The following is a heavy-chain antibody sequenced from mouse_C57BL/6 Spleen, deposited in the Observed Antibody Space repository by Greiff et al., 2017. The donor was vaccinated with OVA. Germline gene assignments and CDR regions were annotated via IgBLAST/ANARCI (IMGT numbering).Heavy chain of an antibody. CDR1: GYAFSSSW. J-gene: IGHJ1*03. CDR2: IYPGDGDT. Sequence: QVQLQQSGPELVKPGASVKISCKASGYAFSSSWMNWVKQRPGKGLEWIGRIYPGDGDTNYNGKFKGKATLTADKSSSTAYMQLSSLTSEDSAVYFCARSEWEWYFDVWGTGTTVTVSS. D-gene: IGHD1-3*01. CDR3: ARSEWEWYFDV. V-gene: IGHV1-82*01.